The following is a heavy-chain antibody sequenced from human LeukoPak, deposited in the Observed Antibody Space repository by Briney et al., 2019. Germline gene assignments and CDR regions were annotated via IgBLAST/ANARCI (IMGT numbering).Heavy chain of an antibody. CDR3: AKASRSYGSGSYISPFDY. Sequence: GGPLSLSCAASGLTFSSYGRHWVRQAPGKGLKGVAFIRYDGSNKYYADSVKGRFTISRDNSKNTLYLQMNSLRAEDTAVYYCAKASRSYGSGSYISPFDYWGQGTLVTVSS. CDR1: GLTFSSYG. V-gene: IGHV3-30*02. J-gene: IGHJ4*02. D-gene: IGHD3-10*01. CDR2: IRYDGSNK.